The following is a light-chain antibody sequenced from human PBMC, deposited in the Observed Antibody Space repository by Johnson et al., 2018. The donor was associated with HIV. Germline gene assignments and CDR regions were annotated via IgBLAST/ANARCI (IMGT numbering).Light chain of an antibody. Sequence: QSVLTQPPSVSAAPGQKVTISCSGSGSNIGNNYVSWYQQLPGTAPKLLIYDNNKRPSGIPDRFSGSKSATSATLGITGLQTGDEAEYYCATWDSSMTDGGVFGTGTKVTVL. CDR3: ATWDSSMTDGGV. V-gene: IGLV1-51*01. CDR2: DNN. CDR1: GSNIGNNY. J-gene: IGLJ1*01.